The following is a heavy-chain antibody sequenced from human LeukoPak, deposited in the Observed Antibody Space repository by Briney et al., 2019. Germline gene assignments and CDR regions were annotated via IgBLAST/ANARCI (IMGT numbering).Heavy chain of an antibody. D-gene: IGHD1-26*01. CDR1: GFTFSNYW. CDR3: VRDTGGSGSYPDY. J-gene: IGHJ4*02. CDR2: IKRDGSER. V-gene: IGHV3-7*01. Sequence: GGALRLAFAASGFTFSNYWMTWVRQAPGKGLELVANIKRDGSERYYVDAVSGRFTISRDNAKHSVYLKVNRLRVEEAAMYYCVRDTGGSGSYPDYWGQGVLVTVSS.